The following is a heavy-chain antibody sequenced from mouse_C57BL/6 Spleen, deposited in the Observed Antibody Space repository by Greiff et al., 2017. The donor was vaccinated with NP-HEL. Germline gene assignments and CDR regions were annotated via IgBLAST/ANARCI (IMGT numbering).Heavy chain of an antibody. CDR3: ARSGGSSYAYWYFDV. V-gene: IGHV1-82*01. CDR2: IYPGDGDT. J-gene: IGHJ1*03. D-gene: IGHD1-1*01. CDR1: GYAFSSSW. Sequence: QVQLQQSGPELVKPGASVKISCKASGYAFSSSWMNWVKQRPGKGLEWIGRIYPGDGDTNYNGKFKGKATLTADKSSSTAYMQLSSLTSEDSAVYFWARSGGSSYAYWYFDVWGTGTTVTVSS.